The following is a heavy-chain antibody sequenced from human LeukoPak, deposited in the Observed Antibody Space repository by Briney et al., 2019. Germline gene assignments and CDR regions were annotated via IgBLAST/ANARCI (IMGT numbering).Heavy chain of an antibody. V-gene: IGHV3-9*01. J-gene: IGHJ4*02. CDR1: GFKYDDYA. D-gene: IGHD2-21*02. CDR2: IGWNNNRV. Sequence: PGGSLRLSCAAAGFKYDDYAMHWVRQPPGKGLEWLSCIGWNNNRVGYADSVKGRFTISRDNDKNSLYLQMDSLRPDDTAVYYCAKGRTVTAVDQWGQGTLVIVSS. CDR3: AKGRTVTAVDQ.